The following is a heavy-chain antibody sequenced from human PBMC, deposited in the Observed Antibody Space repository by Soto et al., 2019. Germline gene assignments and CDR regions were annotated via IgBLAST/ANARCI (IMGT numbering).Heavy chain of an antibody. Sequence: QVQLVESGGGVVQPGRSLRLSCAASGFTFSSYGMHWVRQAPGKGLEWVAVISYDGSNKYYADSVKGRFTISRDNSKNTLYLQMNSLRAEDTAVYYCAKDRGGDGYNPLGYWGQGTLVTVSS. V-gene: IGHV3-30*18. D-gene: IGHD2-21*01. J-gene: IGHJ4*02. CDR2: ISYDGSNK. CDR1: GFTFSSYG. CDR3: AKDRGGDGYNPLGY.